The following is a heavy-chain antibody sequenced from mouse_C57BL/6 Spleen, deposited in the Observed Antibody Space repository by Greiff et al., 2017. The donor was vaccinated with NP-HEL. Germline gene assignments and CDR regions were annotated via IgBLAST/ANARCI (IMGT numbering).Heavy chain of an antibody. V-gene: IGHV1-15*01. D-gene: IGHD1-1*01. J-gene: IGHJ1*03. CDR1: GYTFTDYE. CDR2: IDPETGGT. Sequence: QVQLKQSGAELVRPGASVTLSCKASGYTFTDYEMHWVKQTPVHGLEWIGAIDPETGGTAYNQKFKGKAILTADKSSSTAYMELRSLTSEDSAVYYCTRHYGSSDWYFDVWGTGTTVTVSS. CDR3: TRHYGSSDWYFDV.